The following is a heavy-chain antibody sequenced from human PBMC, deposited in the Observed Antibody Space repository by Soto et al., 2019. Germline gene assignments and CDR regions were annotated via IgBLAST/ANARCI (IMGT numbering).Heavy chain of an antibody. D-gene: IGHD6-19*01. V-gene: IGHV4-38-2*01. CDR3: ARVHVMVVAGSTFDY. CDR2: IYHSGTT. CDR1: GSSISTDFY. J-gene: IGHJ4*03. Sequence: ETLSLTCVVSGSSISTDFYWGWIRQAPGKALEWIGSIYHSGTTYYNPSLKSRITISVDTSNNQFSLKLTSVTAADTAVYYCARVHVMVVAGSTFDYWGHGTLVTVS.